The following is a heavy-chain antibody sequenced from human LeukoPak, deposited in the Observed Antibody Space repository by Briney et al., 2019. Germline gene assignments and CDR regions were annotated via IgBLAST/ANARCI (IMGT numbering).Heavy chain of an antibody. CDR1: GFTFSSYS. CDR3: AKCVYSVTTVIFDY. CDR2: ISSSSSYI. D-gene: IGHD4-17*01. J-gene: IGHJ4*02. V-gene: IGHV3-21*04. Sequence: PGGSLRLSCAASGFTFSSYSMNWVRQAPGKGLEWVSSISSSSSYIYYADSVKGRFTISRDNSKNTLYLQMNSLRAEDTAVYYCAKCVYSVTTVIFDYWGQGTLVTVSS.